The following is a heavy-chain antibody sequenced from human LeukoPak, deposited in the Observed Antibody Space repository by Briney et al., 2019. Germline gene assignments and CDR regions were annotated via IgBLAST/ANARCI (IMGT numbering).Heavy chain of an antibody. V-gene: IGHV3-23*01. CDR2: ISGSGGST. D-gene: IGHD6-6*01. J-gene: IGHJ5*02. CDR1: GFTFSSYG. Sequence: PGGSLRLSCAASGFTFSSYGMHWVRQAPGKGLEWVSSISGSGGSTYYADSVKGRFTISSDNSKNTLYLQMNSLRAEDTAVYYCAKGWSSIANPGDWFDPWGQGTLVTVSS. CDR3: AKGWSSIANPGDWFDP.